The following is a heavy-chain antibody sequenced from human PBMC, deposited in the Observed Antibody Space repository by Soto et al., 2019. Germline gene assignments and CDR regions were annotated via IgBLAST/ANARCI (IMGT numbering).Heavy chain of an antibody. CDR3: ARNGIGGWFAIYY. Sequence: QVQLVQSGSEVKKPGASVKVSCRASGYTFTNYGITWVRQAPGQGLEWMGWISAHDGNTAYPQKFQGRVTMATDTSQTTAYMELRSLSSDDTAVYYCARNGIGGWFAIYYLGQGTLVTVSS. V-gene: IGHV1-18*04. CDR1: GYTFTNYG. CDR2: ISAHDGNT. D-gene: IGHD3-10*01. J-gene: IGHJ4*02.